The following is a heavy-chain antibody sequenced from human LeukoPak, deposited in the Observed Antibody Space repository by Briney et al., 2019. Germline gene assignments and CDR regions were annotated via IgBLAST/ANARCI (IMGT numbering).Heavy chain of an antibody. Sequence: ASVKVSCKASGYTFTGYYMHWVRQAPGQGLEWMGWINPNSGGTNYAQRFQGRVTMTRDTSISTAYMELNRLRSDDTAVYYCVSGDGLVISFGIWSPSYQWDYWGQGTLVTVSS. CDR3: VSGDGLVISFGIWSPSYQWDY. CDR1: GYTFTGYY. J-gene: IGHJ4*02. V-gene: IGHV1-2*02. D-gene: IGHD3-9*01. CDR2: INPNSGGT.